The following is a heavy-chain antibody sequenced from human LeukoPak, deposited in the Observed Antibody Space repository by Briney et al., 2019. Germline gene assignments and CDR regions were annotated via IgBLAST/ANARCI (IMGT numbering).Heavy chain of an antibody. CDR2: ISSSGGT. CDR3: ARQERRDGSPKGCFDI. Sequence: SETLSLTCTVSGGSITSSYYWGWIRQPPGKGLEWIGSISSSGGTFYNPSLKSRFTMSVDTSKSQFSLNLNSVTAADTAVYSCARQERRDGSPKGCFDIWGQGTMVTVSS. J-gene: IGHJ3*02. CDR1: GGSITSSYY. D-gene: IGHD1-1*01. V-gene: IGHV4-39*01.